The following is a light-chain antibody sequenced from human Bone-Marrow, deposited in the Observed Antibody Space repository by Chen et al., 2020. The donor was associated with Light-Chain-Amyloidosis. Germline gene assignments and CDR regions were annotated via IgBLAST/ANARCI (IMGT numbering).Light chain of an antibody. J-gene: IGLJ3*02. V-gene: IGLV1-40*02. CDR2: GTM. CDR3: QSYDNSLSGWV. Sequence: QSVLPQPPSVPGAPGQRVPISCTGSSSNIGAPYDVLWYQQLPGAAPKLLIYGTMNRPSRVPDRFSGSKSGTSASLAITGLQAEDEADYYCQSYDNSLSGWVFGGGTKLTVL. CDR1: SSNIGAPYD.